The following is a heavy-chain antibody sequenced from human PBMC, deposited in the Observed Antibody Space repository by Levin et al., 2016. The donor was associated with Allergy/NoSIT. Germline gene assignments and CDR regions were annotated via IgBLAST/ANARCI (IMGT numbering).Heavy chain of an antibody. D-gene: IGHD3-9*01. CDR1: GGSFSGYY. CDR2: INHSGST. CDR3: ARGQSYDILTGYYRFRWFDP. Sequence: SETLSLTCAVYGGSFSGYYWSWIRQPPGKGLEWIGEINHSGSTNYNPSLKSRVTISVDTSKNQFSLKLSSVTAADTAVYYCARGQSYDILTGYYRFRWFDPWGQGTLVTVSS. J-gene: IGHJ5*02. V-gene: IGHV4-34*01.